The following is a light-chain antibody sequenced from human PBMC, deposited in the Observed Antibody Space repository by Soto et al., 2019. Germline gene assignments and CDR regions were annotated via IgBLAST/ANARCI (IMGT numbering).Light chain of an antibody. CDR3: QSYDSSLSGVV. Sequence: QSVLTQPPSVSGAPGQRVTISCTGITSNIGAGYDVNWYQQLPGTAPKLLIYGNSNRPSGVPDRFSGSKSGTSASLAITGLQAEDEADYYCQSYDSSLSGVVFGTGTKVTVL. J-gene: IGLJ1*01. CDR1: TSNIGAGYD. V-gene: IGLV1-40*01. CDR2: GNS.